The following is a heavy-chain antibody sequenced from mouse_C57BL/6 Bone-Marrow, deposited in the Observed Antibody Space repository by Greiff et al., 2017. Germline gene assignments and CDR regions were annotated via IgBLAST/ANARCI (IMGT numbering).Heavy chain of an antibody. CDR3: THYDSSYEAMDY. D-gene: IGHD1-1*01. V-gene: IGHV6-6*01. CDR1: GFTFSDAW. CDR2: IRNKANNHAT. Sequence: EVQGVESGGGLVQPGGSMKLSCAASGFTFSDAWMDWVRQSPEKGLEWVAEIRNKANNHATYYAESVKGRFTISRDDSKSSVHLQMNSLRAEDPGNYYCTHYDSSYEAMDYWGQGTSVTVSS. J-gene: IGHJ4*01.